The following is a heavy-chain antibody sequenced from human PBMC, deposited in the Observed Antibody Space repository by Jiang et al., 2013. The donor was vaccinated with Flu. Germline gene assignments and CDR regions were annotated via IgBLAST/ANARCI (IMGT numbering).Heavy chain of an antibody. D-gene: IGHD6-13*01. J-gene: IGHJ4*02. V-gene: IGHV3-7*01. CDR2: IKQDGGEK. CDR3: ASRYGSSWSGWGY. CDR1: GFTFSSYW. Sequence: VQLLESGGGLVQPGGSLRLSCAASGFTFSSYWMSWVRQAPGKGLEWVANIKQDGGEKFYVGSVKGRFTISRDNAKNSLYLQMNSLRAEDTAVYYCASRYGSSWSGWGYWGQGTLVTVSS.